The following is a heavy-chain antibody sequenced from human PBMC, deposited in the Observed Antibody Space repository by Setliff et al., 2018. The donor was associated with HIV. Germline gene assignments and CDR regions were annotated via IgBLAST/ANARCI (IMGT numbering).Heavy chain of an antibody. CDR1: RDSINGHW. CDR3: ARDQPGYYDSRGFPLDAFDV. J-gene: IGHJ3*01. V-gene: IGHV4-59*11. D-gene: IGHD3-22*01. Sequence: SETLSLTCTVSRDSINGHWWSWIRQPPGKGLEWTGSIHYSGITHYNPSLKSRLTISLDTSKNQFFLKLSSVTAADTAIYYCARDQPGYYDSRGFPLDAFDVWGQGTVVTVSS. CDR2: IHYSGIT.